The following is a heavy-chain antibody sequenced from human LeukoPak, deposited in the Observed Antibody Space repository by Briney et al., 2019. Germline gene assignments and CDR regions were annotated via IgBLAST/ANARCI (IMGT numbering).Heavy chain of an antibody. D-gene: IGHD2-21*02. V-gene: IGHV3-43*02. Sequence: SGGSLRLSCAASGFTFRKYAMTWVRQAPGKGLEWVSLITANGDSTYYADSVKGRFTISRDNSKNSLSLQMNSLRTEDTALYYCAKDIEAGTAGFSFDYWGQGTLVAVSS. CDR2: ITANGDST. CDR3: AKDIEAGTAGFSFDY. CDR1: GFTFRKYA. J-gene: IGHJ4*02.